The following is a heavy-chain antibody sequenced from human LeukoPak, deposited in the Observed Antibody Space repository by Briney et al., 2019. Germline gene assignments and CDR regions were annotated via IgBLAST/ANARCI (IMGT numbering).Heavy chain of an antibody. CDR1: GFSLSTSGVG. D-gene: IGHD3-22*01. V-gene: IGHV2-5*02. Sequence: ESGPTLVKPTQTLTLTCTFSGFSLSTSGVGVGWIRQPPGKALEWHALIYWDDDKRYSPSLKSRLTITKDTSKNQVVLTMTNMDPVDTATYYCARTKATNYYDSSGYRDYWGQGTLVTVSS. CDR3: ARTKATNYYDSSGYRDY. CDR2: IYWDDDK. J-gene: IGHJ4*02.